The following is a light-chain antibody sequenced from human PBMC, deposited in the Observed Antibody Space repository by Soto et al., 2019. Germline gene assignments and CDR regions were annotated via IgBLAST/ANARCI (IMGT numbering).Light chain of an antibody. CDR2: SNN. J-gene: IGLJ2*01. V-gene: IGLV1-44*01. CDR1: SSNIGSNT. Sequence: QSALTQPPSASGTPGQRVTISCSGSSSNIGSNTVNWYQQLPGTAPKLVIYSNNQRPSGVPDRFSGSKSGTSASLAISGLQSEDEADYYCVAWDDSLNGYVVFGGGTKPTVL. CDR3: VAWDDSLNGYVV.